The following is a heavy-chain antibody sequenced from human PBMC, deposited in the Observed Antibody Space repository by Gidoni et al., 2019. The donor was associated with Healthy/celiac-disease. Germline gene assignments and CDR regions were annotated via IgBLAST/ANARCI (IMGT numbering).Heavy chain of an antibody. V-gene: IGHV3-33*01. Sequence: QVQLVESGGGVVQPGRSLRLPCAAAGFTLRNYDMHWVRQAPGKGLEWLAVIWYDESNKYYADSVKGRVSISRDNSENTLFLQMNSLRADDTAVYYCARGSYLGGGSSYYGMDVWGQGTTVTVSS. CDR1: GFTLRNYD. CDR3: ARGSYLGGGSSYYGMDV. J-gene: IGHJ6*02. CDR2: IWYDESNK. D-gene: IGHD3-16*01.